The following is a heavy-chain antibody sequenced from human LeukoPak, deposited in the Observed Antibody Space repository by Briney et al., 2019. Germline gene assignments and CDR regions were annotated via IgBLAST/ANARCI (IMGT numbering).Heavy chain of an antibody. CDR1: GGSISSTSSF. CDR3: ATTTIRLGY. CDR2: IYWSGIT. Sequence: SETLSLTCTVSGGSISSTSSFWGWIRQPPGKGLEYIGSIYWSGITYYNPSLKSRVTISVDTSKNQFSLKLSSVTAADTAVYYCATTTIRLGYWGQGTLVTVSS. D-gene: IGHD1-26*01. V-gene: IGHV4-39*07. J-gene: IGHJ4*02.